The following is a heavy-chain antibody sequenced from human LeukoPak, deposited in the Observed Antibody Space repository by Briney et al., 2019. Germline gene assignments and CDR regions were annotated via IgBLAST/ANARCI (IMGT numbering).Heavy chain of an antibody. CDR2: ISWNSGSI. D-gene: IGHD3-10*01. V-gene: IGHV3-9*01. Sequence: GGSLRLSCAASGFTFDDYAMHWVRQAPGKGLEWVSGISWNSGSIGYADSVKGRFTISRDNAKNSLYLQMNSLRAEDTAVYYCAKTRSITMVRGVDPGDYWGQGTLVTVSS. CDR3: AKTRSITMVRGVDPGDY. CDR1: GFTFDDYA. J-gene: IGHJ4*02.